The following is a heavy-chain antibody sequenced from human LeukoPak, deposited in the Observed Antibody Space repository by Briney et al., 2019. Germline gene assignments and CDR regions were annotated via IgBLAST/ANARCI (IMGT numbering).Heavy chain of an antibody. Sequence: ASVKVSCKASGYTFTSYAMNWVRQAPGQRLEWMGWINAGNGNTKYSQEFQGRVTITRDTSASTAYMELSSLRSEDMAVYYCARQGDDYLFDYWGQGTLVTVSS. CDR3: ARQGDDYLFDY. V-gene: IGHV1-3*03. CDR2: INAGNGNT. CDR1: GYTFTSYA. D-gene: IGHD5-24*01. J-gene: IGHJ4*02.